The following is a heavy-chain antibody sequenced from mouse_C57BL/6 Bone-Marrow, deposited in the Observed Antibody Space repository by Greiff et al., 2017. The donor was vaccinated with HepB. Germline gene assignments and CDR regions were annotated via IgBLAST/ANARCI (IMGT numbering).Heavy chain of an antibody. CDR1: GYSFTDYN. CDR3: ARECYYGSSYVDYFDY. V-gene: IGHV1-39*01. J-gene: IGHJ2*01. CDR2: INPNYGTT. D-gene: IGHD1-1*01. Sequence: LVESGPELVKPGASVKISCKASGYSFTDYNMNWVKQSNGKSLEWIGVINPNYGTTSYNQKFKGKATLTVDQSSSTAYMQLNSLTSEDSAVYYCARECYYGSSYVDYFDYWGQGTTLTVSS.